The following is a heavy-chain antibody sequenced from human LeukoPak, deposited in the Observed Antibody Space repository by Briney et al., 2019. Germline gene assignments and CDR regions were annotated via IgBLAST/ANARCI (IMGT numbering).Heavy chain of an antibody. CDR3: TREETWSIDY. Sequence: KSGGSLRLSCAASGFTFSIYALNWVRQAPGKGLEWVSTISRTSDYIYYADSVKGRFTISRDNAKNSLYLQLNSLRAEDTAVYYCTREETWSIDYWGQGTLVTVSS. D-gene: IGHD2-15*01. CDR1: GFTFSIYA. J-gene: IGHJ4*02. CDR2: ISRTSDYI. V-gene: IGHV3-21*01.